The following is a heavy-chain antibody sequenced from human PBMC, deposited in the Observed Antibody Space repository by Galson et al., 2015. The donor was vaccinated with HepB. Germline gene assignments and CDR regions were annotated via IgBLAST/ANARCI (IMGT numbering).Heavy chain of an antibody. CDR1: GYTFTSYG. D-gene: IGHD3-10*01. CDR3: AREAGLPVWFGELLSDYYYMDV. CDR2: ISAYNGNT. J-gene: IGHJ6*03. V-gene: IGHV1-18*01. Sequence: SVKVSCKASGYTFTSYGISWVRQAPGQGLEWMGWISAYNGNTNYAQKLQGRVTMTTDTSTSTAYMELRSLRSDDTAVYYCAREAGLPVWFGELLSDYYYMDVWGKGTTVTVSS.